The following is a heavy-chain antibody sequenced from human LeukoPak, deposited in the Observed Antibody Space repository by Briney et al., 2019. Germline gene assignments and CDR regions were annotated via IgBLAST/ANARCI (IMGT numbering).Heavy chain of an antibody. V-gene: IGHV3-9*01. CDR1: GFTFDDYA. Sequence: GRSLRLSCAASGFTFDDYAMHWVRQPPGKGLEWVSGISWNSGSIGYADSVKGRFTISRDNAKNSLYLQMNSLRAEDTAVYYCAKDSFYYYDSSGSYNWFDPWGQGTLVTVSS. D-gene: IGHD3-22*01. CDR3: AKDSFYYYDSSGSYNWFDP. CDR2: ISWNSGSI. J-gene: IGHJ5*02.